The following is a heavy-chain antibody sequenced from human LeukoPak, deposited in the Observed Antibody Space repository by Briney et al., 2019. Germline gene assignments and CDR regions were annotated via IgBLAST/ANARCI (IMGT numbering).Heavy chain of an antibody. CDR1: GDSISSSY. CDR3: ARDQASPYYYDSSGYYPNYYYYGMDV. V-gene: IGHV4-59*01. J-gene: IGHJ6*02. D-gene: IGHD3-22*01. Sequence: SETLSLTCTVSGDSISSSYWSWIRQPPGKGLEWIGYIYFSGSTNYNPSLKSRVTISVDTSKNQFSLKLSSVTAADTAVYYCARDQASPYYYDSSGYYPNYYYYGMDVWGQGTTVTVSS. CDR2: IYFSGST.